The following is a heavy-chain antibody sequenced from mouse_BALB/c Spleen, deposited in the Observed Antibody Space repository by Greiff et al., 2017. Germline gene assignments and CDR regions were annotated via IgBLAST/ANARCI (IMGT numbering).Heavy chain of an antibody. Sequence: EVKLMESGGGLVKPGGSLKLSCAASGFTFSSYAMSWVRQTPEKRLEWVASISSGGSTYYPDSVKGRFTISRDNARNILYLQMSSLRSEDTAMYYCAREGPYGNWFAYWGQGTLVTVSA. V-gene: IGHV5-6-5*01. D-gene: IGHD2-1*01. CDR2: ISSGGST. J-gene: IGHJ3*01. CDR1: GFTFSSYA. CDR3: AREGPYGNWFAY.